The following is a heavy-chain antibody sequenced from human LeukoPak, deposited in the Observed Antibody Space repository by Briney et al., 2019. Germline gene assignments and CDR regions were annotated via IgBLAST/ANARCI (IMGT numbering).Heavy chain of an antibody. J-gene: IGHJ4*02. CDR1: GFAFSPSW. CDR2: INEDGTDK. CDR3: ARPNNYAFDY. V-gene: IGHV3-7*04. D-gene: IGHD3-16*01. Sequence: GGSLRLSCAASGFAFSPSWMSWVRQVPGTGLECVAKINEDGTDKLYAPSVRGRFTISRDKAQNSLYLQMNRLRAEDTAIYYCARPNNYAFDYWGQGTLATVSS.